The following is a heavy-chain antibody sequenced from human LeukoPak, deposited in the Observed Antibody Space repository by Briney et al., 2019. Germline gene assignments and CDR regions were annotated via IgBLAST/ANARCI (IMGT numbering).Heavy chain of an antibody. V-gene: IGHV4-59*08. CDR3: ASSPFDFWSGYPHDGMDV. CDR2: IYYSGST. Sequence: KASETLSLTCTVSGGSISSYYWSWMRQPPGKGGEWIGYIYYSGSTNYNPSLKSRVTTSVHTSKPQSPLNLSSVTAADTAVYYCASSPFDFWSGYPHDGMDVWGQGTTVTVSS. CDR1: GGSISSYY. D-gene: IGHD3-3*01. J-gene: IGHJ6*02.